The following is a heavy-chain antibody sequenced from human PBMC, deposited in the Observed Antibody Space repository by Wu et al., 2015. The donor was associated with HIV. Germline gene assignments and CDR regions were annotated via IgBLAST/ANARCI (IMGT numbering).Heavy chain of an antibody. CDR3: AIEPIGRLYGLDV. D-gene: IGHD3-22*01. J-gene: IGHJ6*02. V-gene: IGHV1-69*05. Sequence: QVQLVQSGAEVKKPGSSVKVSCKAFGGTFSRYAISWVRQAPGQGLEWMGGLIPMFGTTHYAEKFQGRFTITTDESTSTGYMDLSSLTSEDTAVYYCAIEPIGRLYGLDVWGQGTEVIVSS. CDR2: LIPMFGTT. CDR1: GGTFSRYA.